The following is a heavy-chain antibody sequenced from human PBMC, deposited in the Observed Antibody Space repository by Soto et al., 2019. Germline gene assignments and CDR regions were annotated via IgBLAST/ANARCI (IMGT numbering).Heavy chain of an antibody. D-gene: IGHD6-13*01. J-gene: IGHJ4*02. Sequence: GGSLRLSCAASGFTFSSYWMHWVRQAPGKGLVWVSRINSDGSSTSYADSVKGRFTISRDNAKNTLYLQMNSLRAEDTAVYYCAMSLTGSSWYVPFDYWGQGTLVTVSS. CDR3: AMSLTGSSWYVPFDY. CDR1: GFTFSSYW. V-gene: IGHV3-74*01. CDR2: INSDGSST.